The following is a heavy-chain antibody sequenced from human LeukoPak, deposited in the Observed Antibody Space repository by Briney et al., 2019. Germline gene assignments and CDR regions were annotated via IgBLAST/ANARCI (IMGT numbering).Heavy chain of an antibody. V-gene: IGHV1-46*01. D-gene: IGHD5-24*01. CDR1: GYTFTSYY. CDR2: INPSGGST. Sequence: ASVKVSCKASGYTFTSYYMHWVRQAPGQGLEWMGIINPSGGSTSYAQRFQGRVTITADESTSTAYMELSSLRSEDTAVYYCARDRRRDGYNIFDYWGQGTPVTVSS. J-gene: IGHJ4*02. CDR3: ARDRRRDGYNIFDY.